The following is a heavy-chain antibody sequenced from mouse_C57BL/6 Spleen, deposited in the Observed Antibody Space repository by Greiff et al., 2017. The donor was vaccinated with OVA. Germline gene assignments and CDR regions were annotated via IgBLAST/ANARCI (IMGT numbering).Heavy chain of an antibody. CDR2: ISYDGSN. CDR1: GYSITSGYY. D-gene: IGHD4-1*01. CDR3: AILGENY. V-gene: IGHV3-6*01. Sequence: ESGPGLVKPSQSLSLTCSVTGYSITSGYYWNWIRQFPGNKLEWMGYISYDGSNNYNPSLKNRISITRDTSKNQFFLKLNSVTTEDTATYYCAILGENYWGQGTTLTVSS. J-gene: IGHJ2*01.